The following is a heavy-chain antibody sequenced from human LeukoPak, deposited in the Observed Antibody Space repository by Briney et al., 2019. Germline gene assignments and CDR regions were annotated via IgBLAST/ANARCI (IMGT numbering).Heavy chain of an antibody. CDR3: ARDLKKGTYFDY. V-gene: IGHV3-33*01. J-gene: IGHJ4*02. CDR2: ILADGSNV. D-gene: IGHD1/OR15-1a*01. CDR1: GFTSWTYA. Sequence: GRSLRLSCAASGFTSWTYAMHWVPQAPGKGLEWVALILADGSNVYYVDSVKGRFTISRDNSKNTLYLQMDSLRAEDTAVYYCARDLKKGTYFDYWGQGTLVTVSS.